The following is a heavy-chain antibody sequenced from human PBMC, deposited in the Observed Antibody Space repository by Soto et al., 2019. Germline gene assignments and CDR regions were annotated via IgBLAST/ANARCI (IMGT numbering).Heavy chain of an antibody. CDR2: IYWDDDN. J-gene: IGHJ5*02. D-gene: IGHD3-10*01. V-gene: IGHV2-5*02. Sequence: QITLKESGPTLVKPTQTLTLTCTFSGFSLSTSGVGVGWIRQPPGKALEWLALIYWDDDNRYSPSLKSRLTNPKDTPKNPVVPTMTNMDPVDTATYYCAHIASYYQFDWFDPWGQGTLVTVSS. CDR3: AHIASYYQFDWFDP. CDR1: GFSLSTSGVG.